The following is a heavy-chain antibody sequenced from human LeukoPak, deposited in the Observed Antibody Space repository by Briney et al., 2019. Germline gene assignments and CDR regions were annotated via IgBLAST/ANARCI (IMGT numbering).Heavy chain of an antibody. CDR2: IYYSGST. J-gene: IGHJ4*02. Sequence: PSETLSLTCTVSGDSISSYDWSWIRQPPGKGLEWIGYIYYSGSTNYSPSLKSRVTISVDTSKNQFSLKLSSVTAADTAVYYCARQGPDAFFDYWGQGTLVTVSS. CDR3: ARQGPDAFFDY. CDR1: GDSISSYD. V-gene: IGHV4-59*08.